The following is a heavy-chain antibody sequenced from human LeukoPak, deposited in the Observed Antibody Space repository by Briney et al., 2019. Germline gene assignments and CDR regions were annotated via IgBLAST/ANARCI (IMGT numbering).Heavy chain of an antibody. J-gene: IGHJ4*02. V-gene: IGHV1-69*13. CDR1: GYTFTSYG. D-gene: IGHD3-22*01. CDR3: ASDVDSSGYSAYFDY. CDR2: IIPIFGTA. Sequence: GASVKVSCKASGYTFTSYGISWVRQAPGQGLEWMGGIIPIFGTANYAQKFQGRVTITADESTSTAYMELSSLRSEDTAVYYCASDVDSSGYSAYFDYWGQGTLVTVSS.